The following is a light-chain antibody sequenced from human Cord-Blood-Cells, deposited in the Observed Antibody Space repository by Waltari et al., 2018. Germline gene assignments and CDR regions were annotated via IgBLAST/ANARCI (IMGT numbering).Light chain of an antibody. Sequence: EIVMTQSPSTLSVSPGERATLSCRASQSVSSNLAWYQKKPGQAPRLLIYGASTRATGIPARFSGSGSGTEFTLTISSLHSEDFAVYYCQQYNNWPITFGQGTRLEIK. CDR2: GAS. J-gene: IGKJ5*01. V-gene: IGKV3-15*01. CDR1: QSVSSN. CDR3: QQYNNWPIT.